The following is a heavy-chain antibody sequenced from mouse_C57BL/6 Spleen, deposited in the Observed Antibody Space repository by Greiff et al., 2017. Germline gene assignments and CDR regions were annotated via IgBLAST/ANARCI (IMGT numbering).Heavy chain of an antibody. J-gene: IGHJ1*03. V-gene: IGHV1-80*01. CDR2: IYPGDGDT. CDR1: GYAFSSSW. CDR3: ASSWDGGYFGV. D-gene: IGHD4-1*01. Sequence: QVHVKQSGAELVKPGASVKISCKASGYAFSSSWMNWVKQRPGKGLEWIGQIYPGDGDTKYNGKFKGKATLTADKSSSTAYMQLSSLTSEDSAVYFDASSWDGGYFGVWGTGTTVTVSS.